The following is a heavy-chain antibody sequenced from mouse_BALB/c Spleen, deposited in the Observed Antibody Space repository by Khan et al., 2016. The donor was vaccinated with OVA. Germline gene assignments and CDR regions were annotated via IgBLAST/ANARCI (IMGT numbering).Heavy chain of an antibody. CDR1: GYIFTSYW. J-gene: IGHJ2*01. V-gene: IGHV1S132*01. CDR3: AREEALYYFDY. CDR2: IYPGTDNT. Sequence: QVRLQQSGAELVRPGASVKLSCKTSGYIFTSYWIHWVKQRSGQGLEWIARIYPGTDNTYYNEKLKDRATLTADRSSSTAYMQLSSLKSEDSAVYFCAREEALYYFDYWGQGTTLTVSS. D-gene: IGHD3-2*02.